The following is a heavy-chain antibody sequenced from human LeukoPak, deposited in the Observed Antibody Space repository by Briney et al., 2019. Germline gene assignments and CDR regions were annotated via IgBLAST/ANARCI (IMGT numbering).Heavy chain of an antibody. CDR1: GYTFTGYY. CDR2: INPNSGDT. V-gene: IGHV1-2*06. D-gene: IGHD6-13*01. Sequence: RASVKVSCKASGYTFTGYYMHWVRQAPGQGLEWMGRINPNSGDTNYAQKFQGRVTMTRDTSTSTAYMDLSRLRSDDTALYYCAREVIGSSWHTGAIDVWGQGTMVTVS. J-gene: IGHJ3*01. CDR3: AREVIGSSWHTGAIDV.